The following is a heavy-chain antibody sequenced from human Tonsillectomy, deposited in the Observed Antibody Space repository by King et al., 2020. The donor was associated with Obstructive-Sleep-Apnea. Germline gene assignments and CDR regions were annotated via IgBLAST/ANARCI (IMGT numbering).Heavy chain of an antibody. V-gene: IGHV4-31*03. CDR2: IYYTGSP. CDR1: GGSIRSTADY. CDR3: ARLRQFDYINYYFDY. Sequence: QLQESGPGIVKPSQTLSLTCNVSGGSIRSTADYWSWIRQHPTKGLEWLGYIYYTGSPNYSPSLESRVSMSISPSKNQFSLKLGSVTAPDTAVYYCARLRQFDYINYYFDYWGPGTLVTVSS. J-gene: IGHJ4*02. D-gene: IGHD4-11*01.